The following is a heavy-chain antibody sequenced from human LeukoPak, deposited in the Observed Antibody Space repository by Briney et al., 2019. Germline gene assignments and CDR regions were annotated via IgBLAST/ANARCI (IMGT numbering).Heavy chain of an antibody. CDR2: INSVGSST. CDR3: ARDRGSSCLDV. CDR1: GFTFSSYW. V-gene: IGHV3-74*01. D-gene: IGHD6-13*01. Sequence: GGSLRLSCAASGFTFSSYWMHWVRQAPGKRLVWVSRINSVGSSTSYADSVKGRFTISRDNAKNTLYLQMNSLRAEDTAVYYCARDRGSSCLDVWGKGTTVTVSS. J-gene: IGHJ6*04.